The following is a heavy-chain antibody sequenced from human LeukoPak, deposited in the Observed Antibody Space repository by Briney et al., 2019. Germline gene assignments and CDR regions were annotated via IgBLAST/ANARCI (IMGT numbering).Heavy chain of an antibody. D-gene: IGHD1-26*01. CDR2: IYYSGST. Sequence: SETLSLTCTVSDGSISSGDYYWSWIRQPPGKGLEWIGYIYYSGSTYYNPSLKSRVTISVDTSKNQFSLKLSSVTAADTAVYYCAREVGAGYFDYWGQGTLVTVSS. CDR3: AREVGAGYFDY. V-gene: IGHV4-30-4*01. CDR1: DGSISSGDYY. J-gene: IGHJ4*02.